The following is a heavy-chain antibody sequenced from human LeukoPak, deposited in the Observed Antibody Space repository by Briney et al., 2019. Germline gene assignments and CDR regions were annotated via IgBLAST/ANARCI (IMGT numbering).Heavy chain of an antibody. V-gene: IGHV1-8*01. D-gene: IGHD2-15*01. CDR2: MNPNSGNT. CDR1: GYTFTSYD. Sequence: ASVKVSCKASGYTFTSYDINWVRQATGQGLEWMGWMNPNSGNTGYAQKFQGRVTMTWHTSISTAYMELSSLRYDDTAVYYCARTDIAYGDLDFWGQGTLVTVSS. CDR3: ARTDIAYGDLDF. J-gene: IGHJ4*02.